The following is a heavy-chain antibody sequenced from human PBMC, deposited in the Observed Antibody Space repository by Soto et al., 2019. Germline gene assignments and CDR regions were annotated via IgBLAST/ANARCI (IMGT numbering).Heavy chain of an antibody. J-gene: IGHJ6*02. D-gene: IGHD6-19*01. V-gene: IGHV4-59*01. CDR2: IYYSGST. CDR3: ARGEGLAVAGTSYYYGMDV. CDR1: GGSISSYY. Sequence: QVQLQESGPGLVKPSETLSLTCTVSGGSISSYYWSWIRQPPGKGLEWIGYIYYSGSTNYNPSLTSRVTISVDTSKNQFSLKLSSVTAADTAVYYCARGEGLAVAGTSYYYGMDVWGQGTTVTVSS.